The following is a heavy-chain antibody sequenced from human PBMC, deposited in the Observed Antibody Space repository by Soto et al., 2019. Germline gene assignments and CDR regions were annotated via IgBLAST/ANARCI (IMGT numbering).Heavy chain of an antibody. CDR3: ARLKSVPAAVSSGADAFDI. Sequence: PGESLKISCKGSGDSFTSYWIGWVRQMPGKGLEWMGIIYPGDSDTRYSPSFQGQVTISADKSISTAYLQWSSLKASDTAMYYCARLKSVPAAVSSGADAFDIWGQGTMVTVSS. V-gene: IGHV5-51*01. J-gene: IGHJ3*02. D-gene: IGHD2-2*01. CDR1: GDSFTSYW. CDR2: IYPGDSDT.